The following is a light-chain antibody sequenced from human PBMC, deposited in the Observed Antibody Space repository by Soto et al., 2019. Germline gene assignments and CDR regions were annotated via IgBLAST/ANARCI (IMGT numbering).Light chain of an antibody. V-gene: IGKV3-11*01. J-gene: IGKJ5*01. CDR3: QQRSNWPPIT. CDR2: GAS. Sequence: IVLTQSPGTLSLSPGERATLSCRASQSVSYYLAWYQQKPGQAPRLLIYGASDRATGIPDRFSGSGSGTEFTLTISSLQSEDFAVYYCQQRSNWPPITFGQGTRLEIK. CDR1: QSVSYY.